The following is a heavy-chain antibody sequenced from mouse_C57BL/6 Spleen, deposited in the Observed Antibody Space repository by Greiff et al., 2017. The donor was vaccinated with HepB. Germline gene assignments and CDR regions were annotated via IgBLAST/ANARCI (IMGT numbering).Heavy chain of an antibody. Sequence: VQLQESGPELVKPGASVKISCKASGYAFSSSWMNWVKQRPGKGLEWIGRIYPGDGDTNYNGKFKGKATLTADKSSSTAYMQLSSLTSEDSAVYFCARSYYSTYYYAMDYWGQRTSVTVSS. CDR2: IYPGDGDT. D-gene: IGHD2-12*01. V-gene: IGHV1-82*01. CDR1: GYAFSSSW. J-gene: IGHJ4*01. CDR3: ARSYYSTYYYAMDY.